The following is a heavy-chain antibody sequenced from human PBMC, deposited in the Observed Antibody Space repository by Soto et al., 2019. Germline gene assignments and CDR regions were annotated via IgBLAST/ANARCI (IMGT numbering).Heavy chain of an antibody. Sequence: GASVKVSCKAPGDTFTSYYLNWVRQAPGQGLEWMGVINPHGGSPKYAKKFQGRITMTRDTSRSTVDMELSSLRSDDTAIYYCARSSGGNFGIILEGSNWFDPWGQGTLVTVSS. D-gene: IGHD3-3*01. J-gene: IGHJ5*02. CDR1: GDTFTSYY. CDR3: ARSSGGNFGIILEGSNWFDP. CDR2: INPHGGSP. V-gene: IGHV1-46*01.